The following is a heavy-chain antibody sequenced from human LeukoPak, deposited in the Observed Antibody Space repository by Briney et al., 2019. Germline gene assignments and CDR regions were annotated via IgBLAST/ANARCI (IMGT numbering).Heavy chain of an antibody. CDR3: ARDVLVLRFLEWLAPGDY. J-gene: IGHJ4*02. CDR1: GGTFSSYA. CDR2: IIPIFGTA. V-gene: IGHV1-69*06. D-gene: IGHD3-3*01. Sequence: GASVKVSCKASGGTFSSYAISWVRQAPGQGLEWMGGIIPIFGTANYAQKFQGRVTITADTSTSTAYMELRSLRSDDTAVYYCARDVLVLRFLEWLAPGDYWGQGTLVTVSS.